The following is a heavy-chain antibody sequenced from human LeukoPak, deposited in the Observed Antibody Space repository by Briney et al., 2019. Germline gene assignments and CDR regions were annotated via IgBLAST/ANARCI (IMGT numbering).Heavy chain of an antibody. Sequence: VASVKVSCKASGYDFNGYYIHWVRQAPGQGLEWMGGIIPIIGTADYIQKFQDRVTITADESTTTSYMELRSLRSDDTAVYYCARDVVGAYGTKALDDWGQGTLVTVSA. V-gene: IGHV1-69*13. D-gene: IGHD1-26*01. J-gene: IGHJ4*02. CDR3: ARDVVGAYGTKALDD. CDR1: GYDFNGYY. CDR2: IIPIIGTA.